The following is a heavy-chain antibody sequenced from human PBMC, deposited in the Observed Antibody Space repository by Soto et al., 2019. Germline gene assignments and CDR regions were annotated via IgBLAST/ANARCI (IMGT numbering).Heavy chain of an antibody. CDR1: GFPFSSFS. Sequence: EMRLLESGGGLVQPGGSLRVSCAASGFPFSSFSMAGVRQAPGKGLEWVSSVGGSGFSTFYADSVKGRFTISRDNSKTTLYLEMNRLRAEDTAVYYCAKGSGPGGSYGYFDSWGQGTLVTVSS. V-gene: IGHV3-23*01. J-gene: IGHJ4*02. CDR3: AKGSGPGGSYGYFDS. D-gene: IGHD3-3*01. CDR2: VGGSGFST.